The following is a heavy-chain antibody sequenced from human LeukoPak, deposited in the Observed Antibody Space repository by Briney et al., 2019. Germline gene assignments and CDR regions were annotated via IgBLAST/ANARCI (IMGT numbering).Heavy chain of an antibody. CDR3: ARGLGIAVAGTRDY. Sequence: GGSLRLSCAAPRFTFSSYSMNWVRQAPGKGQEWVSYISSSSSTIYYTDSVKGRFTISRDNAKNSLYLQMNSLRAEDTAVYYCARGLGIAVAGTRDYWGQGTLVTVSS. J-gene: IGHJ4*02. CDR2: ISSSSSTI. CDR1: RFTFSSYS. V-gene: IGHV3-48*01. D-gene: IGHD6-19*01.